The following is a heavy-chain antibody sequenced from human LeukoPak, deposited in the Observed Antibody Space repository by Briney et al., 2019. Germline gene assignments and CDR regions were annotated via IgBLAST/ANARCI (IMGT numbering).Heavy chain of an antibody. Sequence: ASVKVSCKASGYTFTGYYMHWVRQAPGQGLEWMGRNNANSGVTEYEQKFQGRVTMTRDTSISTAYVEVNWLISDDTAIYYCARDVSSTPNWEFDYWGQGTLVTVSS. V-gene: IGHV1-2*06. CDR2: NNANSGVT. J-gene: IGHJ4*02. D-gene: IGHD1-26*01. CDR3: ARDVSSTPNWEFDY. CDR1: GYTFTGYY.